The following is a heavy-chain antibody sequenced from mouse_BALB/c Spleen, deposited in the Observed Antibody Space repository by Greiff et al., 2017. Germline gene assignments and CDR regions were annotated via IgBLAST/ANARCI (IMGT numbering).Heavy chain of an antibody. CDR1: GYTFTDYN. V-gene: IGHV1S29*02. CDR2: IYPYNGGT. Sequence: VHVKQSGPELVKPGASVKISCKASGYTFTDYNMHWVKQSHGKSLEWIGYIYPYNGGTGYNQKFKSKATLTVDNSSSTAYMELRSLTSEDSAVYYCARDDYDGWFAYWGQGTLVTVSA. CDR3: ARDDYDGWFAY. J-gene: IGHJ3*01. D-gene: IGHD2-4*01.